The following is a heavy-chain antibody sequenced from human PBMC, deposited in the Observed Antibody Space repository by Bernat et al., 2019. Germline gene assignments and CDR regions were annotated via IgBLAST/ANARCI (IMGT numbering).Heavy chain of an antibody. CDR2: IYYSGST. D-gene: IGHD2-21*01. J-gene: IGHJ4*02. V-gene: IGHV4-39*01. CDR3: ARHRAGVRYYFDY. CDR1: GCSISSSSYY. Sequence: QLQLQESGPGLVKPSETLSLTCTVSGCSISSSSYYWGWIRQPPGKGLEWIGSIYYSGSTYYNPSLKSRVTISVDTSKNQFSLKLSSVTAADTAVYYCARHRAGVRYYFDYWGQGTLVTVSS.